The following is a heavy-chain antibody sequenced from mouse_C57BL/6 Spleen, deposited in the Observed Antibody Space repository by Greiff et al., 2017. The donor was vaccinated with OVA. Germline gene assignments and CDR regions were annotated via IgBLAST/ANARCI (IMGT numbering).Heavy chain of an antibody. Sequence: QVQLQPPGAELVKPGASVQLSCKASGYTFTSYWMHWLNQRPGQGLEWICEIDPSAIYTNYTPKFKGQSTLTVDTSSSTAYMQLSSLTSEDSAVYYCARNLLFDYWGQGTTLTVSS. CDR3: ARNLLFDY. CDR1: GYTFTSYW. J-gene: IGHJ2*01. V-gene: IGHV1-50*01. CDR2: IDPSAIYT.